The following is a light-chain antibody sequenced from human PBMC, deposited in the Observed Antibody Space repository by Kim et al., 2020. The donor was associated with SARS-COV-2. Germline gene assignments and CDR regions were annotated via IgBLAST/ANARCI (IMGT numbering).Light chain of an antibody. Sequence: QSVLTQPPSASGTPGQRVTISCSGSSSNIGRNVVHWYQRLPGTAPKLLVYDNQRPSGVPDRFSGSKSGTSASLAIGGVQSEDEADYFCASWDDSLNLVVFGGGTQLTVL. V-gene: IGLV1-44*01. CDR1: SSNIGRNV. CDR2: DN. J-gene: IGLJ2*01. CDR3: ASWDDSLNLVV.